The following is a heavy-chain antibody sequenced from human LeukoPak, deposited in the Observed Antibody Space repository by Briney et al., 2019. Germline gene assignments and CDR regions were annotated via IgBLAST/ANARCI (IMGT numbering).Heavy chain of an antibody. CDR1: GYTFTSYD. D-gene: IGHD3-16*02. J-gene: IGHJ4*02. CDR3: ARATGTSMITFGGVIAITEYYFDY. Sequence: GASEKVSCKASGYTFTSYDINWVRQATGQGLEWMGWMNPNSGNTGYAQKFQGRVTMTRNTSISTAYMELSSLRSEDTAVYYCARATGTSMITFGGVIAITEYYFDYWGQGTLVTVSS. V-gene: IGHV1-8*01. CDR2: MNPNSGNT.